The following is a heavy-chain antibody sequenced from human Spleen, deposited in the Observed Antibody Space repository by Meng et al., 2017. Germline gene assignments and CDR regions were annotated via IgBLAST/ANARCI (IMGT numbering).Heavy chain of an antibody. D-gene: IGHD3-16*01. CDR1: GGSISSSSNY. V-gene: IGHV4-39*01. CDR2: IYYSGAT. Sequence: QLQLQESGPGLVKPSETLSLTCTVSGGSISSSSNYWDWIRQPPGKRLEWIGSIYYSGATYYNPSLKSRVTISVDTSKNQFSPRLSSVTAADTAVYYCARRVHDGRHYHYFDYWGQGALVTVSS. J-gene: IGHJ4*02. CDR3: ARRVHDGRHYHYFDY.